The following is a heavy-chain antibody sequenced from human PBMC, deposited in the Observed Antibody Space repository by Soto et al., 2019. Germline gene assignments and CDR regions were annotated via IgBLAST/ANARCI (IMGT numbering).Heavy chain of an antibody. J-gene: IGHJ6*02. CDR3: ASTSIPSYYDFWSGYSLYYYYYGMDV. V-gene: IGHV4-59*01. CDR1: GCSISSYY. Sequence: XETLSLTCTVSGCSISSYYWSWIRQPPGKGLDWIGYIYYSGSTNYNPSLKSRVTISVDTSKNQFSLKLSSVTAADTAVYYCASTSIPSYYDFWSGYSLYYYYYGMDVWGQGTTVTVSS. CDR2: IYYSGST. D-gene: IGHD3-3*01.